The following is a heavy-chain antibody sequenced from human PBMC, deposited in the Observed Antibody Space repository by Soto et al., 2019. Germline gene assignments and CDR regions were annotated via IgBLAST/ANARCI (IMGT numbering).Heavy chain of an antibody. Sequence: GSLRLSCVASGFTFSGYTLNGVRRAPGKGLEWVATISDPATGNTHYSNSVWGRFTISRDESRNTVFLQMDSLRVEDTAIYFCTTWLTAHFDYWGQGTQVTVSS. CDR1: GFTFSGYT. D-gene: IGHD2-21*02. CDR2: ISDPATGNT. J-gene: IGHJ4*02. V-gene: IGHV3-23*01. CDR3: TTWLTAHFDY.